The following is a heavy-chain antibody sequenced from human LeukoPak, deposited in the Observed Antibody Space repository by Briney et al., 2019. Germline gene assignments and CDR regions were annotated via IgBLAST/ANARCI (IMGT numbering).Heavy chain of an antibody. J-gene: IGHJ4*02. CDR3: ARDYQFDLWFGESPLDY. V-gene: IGHV1-18*01. CDR2: ISAYNGNT. D-gene: IGHD3-10*01. Sequence: AASVKVSCKASGYTFTSYGISWVRQAPGQGLEWMGWISAYNGNTNYAQKLQGRVTMTTDTSTSTAYMELRSLRSDDTAVYYCARDYQFDLWFGESPLDYWGQGTLVTVSS. CDR1: GYTFTSYG.